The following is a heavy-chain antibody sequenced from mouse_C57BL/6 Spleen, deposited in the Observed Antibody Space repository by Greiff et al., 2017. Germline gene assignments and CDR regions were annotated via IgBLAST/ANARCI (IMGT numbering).Heavy chain of an antibody. D-gene: IGHD1-1*01. Sequence: VQLKQSGAELVKPGASVKLSCTASGFTFTDYYMNWVKQRTGQGLEWIGRIYPGVGNTKYAAKFQGKATLTADTSSNTAYLPLSSLTSEDSAVYYCARGCVVAHDDYWGQGTTLTVSS. CDR3: ARGCVVAHDDY. CDR1: GFTFTDYY. CDR2: IYPGVGNT. J-gene: IGHJ2*01. V-gene: IGHV14-2*01.